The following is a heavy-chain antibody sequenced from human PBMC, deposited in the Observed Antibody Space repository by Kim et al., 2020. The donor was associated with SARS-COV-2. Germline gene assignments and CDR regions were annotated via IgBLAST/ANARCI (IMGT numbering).Heavy chain of an antibody. CDR2: INHSGST. D-gene: IGHD3-22*01. CDR1: GGSFSGYY. Sequence: SETLSLTCAVYGGSFSGYYWSWIRQPPGKGLEWIGEINHSGSTNYNPSLKSRVTISVDTSKNQFSLKLSSVTAADTAVYYCARGRSTYSSGYLTYFQHWGQGTLVTVSS. J-gene: IGHJ1*01. CDR3: ARGRSTYSSGYLTYFQH. V-gene: IGHV4-34*01.